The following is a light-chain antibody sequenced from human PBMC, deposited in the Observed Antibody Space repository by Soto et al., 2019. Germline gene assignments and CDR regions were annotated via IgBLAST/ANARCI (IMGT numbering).Light chain of an antibody. V-gene: IGKV1-9*01. J-gene: IGKJ4*01. CDR1: QGISSY. CDR2: AAS. CDR3: QQLNSYPLT. Sequence: DIQLTQSSSFLSASVGDRFTIAFLASQGISSYLAWYQQKPGKAPKLLIYAASTLQSGVPSRFSGSGSGTEFTLTISSLQPEDFATYYCQQLNSYPLTFGGGTKVDIK.